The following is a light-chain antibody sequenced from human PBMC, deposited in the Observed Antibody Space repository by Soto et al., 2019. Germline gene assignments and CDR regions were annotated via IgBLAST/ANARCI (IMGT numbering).Light chain of an antibody. CDR1: QSITNW. J-gene: IGKJ1*01. V-gene: IGKV1-5*03. CDR2: NAS. Sequence: DIQTTQSPSTLSASVGDRVIITCRASQSITNWLAWYQQKPGKAPKLLIYNASSLESGVPSRFSGSGSGTAFTLTITSLQPDDFATYYCQQYKSYPWTFGQGTKVEIK. CDR3: QQYKSYPWT.